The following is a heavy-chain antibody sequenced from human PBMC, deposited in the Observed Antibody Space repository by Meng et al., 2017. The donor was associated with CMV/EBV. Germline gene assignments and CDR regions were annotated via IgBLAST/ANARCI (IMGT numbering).Heavy chain of an antibody. D-gene: IGHD3-3*01. V-gene: IGHV4-34*01. J-gene: IGHJ6*02. Sequence: SETLSLTCAVYGGSFSGYYWSWIRQPPGKGLEWIGEINHSGSTNYNPSLKSRVTISVDTSKNQFSLKLSSVTAADTAVYYCARDSTYYDFWSGYSSGMDVWGQGTTVTVSS. CDR3: ARDSTYYDFWSGYSSGMDV. CDR2: INHSGST. CDR1: GGSFSGYY.